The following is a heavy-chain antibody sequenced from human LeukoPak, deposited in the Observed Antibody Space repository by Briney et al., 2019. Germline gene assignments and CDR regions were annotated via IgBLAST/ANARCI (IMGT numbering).Heavy chain of an antibody. Sequence: SVKVSCKASGGTLSSYAISWVRQAPGQGLEWMGGIIPIFGTANYAQKFQGRVTITTDESTSTAYMELSSLRSEDTAVYYCARDLGAAAGALGLFFDYWGQGTLVTVSS. D-gene: IGHD6-13*01. V-gene: IGHV1-69*05. J-gene: IGHJ4*02. CDR2: IIPIFGTA. CDR3: ARDLGAAAGALGLFFDY. CDR1: GGTLSSYA.